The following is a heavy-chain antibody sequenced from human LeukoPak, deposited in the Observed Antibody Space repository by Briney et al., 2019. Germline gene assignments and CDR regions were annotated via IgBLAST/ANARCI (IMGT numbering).Heavy chain of an antibody. V-gene: IGHV3-74*01. Sequence: TGGSLRLSCAASGFTFSSYWMHWVRQAPGKRLVWVSRINSDGSSTSYADSVKGRFTISRDNARNTLYLQMNSLRAEDTAVYYCARVIPRGYYDSSGYLFDYWGQGTLVTVSS. J-gene: IGHJ4*02. D-gene: IGHD3-22*01. CDR1: GFTFSSYW. CDR3: ARVIPRGYYDSSGYLFDY. CDR2: INSDGSST.